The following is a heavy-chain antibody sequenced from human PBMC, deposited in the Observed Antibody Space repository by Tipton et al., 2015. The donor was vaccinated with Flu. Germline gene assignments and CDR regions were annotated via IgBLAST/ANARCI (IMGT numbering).Heavy chain of an antibody. CDR3: ARDNPRLTYYYGSGPPV. Sequence: LRLSCTVSGGSISSSSYYWGWIRQPPGEGLEWIGSIYYSGSTYYNPSLKSRVTISVDTSKNQFSLKLSSVTAADTAVYYCARDNPRLTYYYGSGPPVWGQGTLVTVSS. D-gene: IGHD3-10*01. CDR2: IYYSGST. V-gene: IGHV4-39*07. CDR1: GGSISSSSYY. J-gene: IGHJ4*02.